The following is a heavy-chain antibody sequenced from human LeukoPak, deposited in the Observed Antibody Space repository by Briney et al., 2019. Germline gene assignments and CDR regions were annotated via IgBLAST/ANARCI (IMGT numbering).Heavy chain of an antibody. D-gene: IGHD2-2*02. V-gene: IGHV5-51*01. CDR2: IYPGDSDT. CDR1: GYGFINYW. CDR3: ARLEEVPAPIQNYSYFYMDV. J-gene: IGHJ6*03. Sequence: RGESLKISCKGFGYGFINYWIVWVRQMPGKGLEWMGIIYPGDSDTRYSPSFQGQVTISADKSISTAYLQWSSLKASDTAMYYCARLEEVPAPIQNYSYFYMDVWGKGTTVTVSS.